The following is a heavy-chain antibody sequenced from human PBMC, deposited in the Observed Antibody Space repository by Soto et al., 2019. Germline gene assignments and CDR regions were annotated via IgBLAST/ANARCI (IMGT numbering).Heavy chain of an antibody. CDR2: ISGSGGST. J-gene: IGHJ5*02. Sequence: EVQLLESGGGLVQPGGSLRLSCAASGFTFSSYAMSWVRQAPGKGLEWVSAISGSGGSTYYADSVKGRFTISRDNSKNALDLQTNTMRAEATAVYYCAKDALLWFGRGFDPWGQGTLVTVSS. V-gene: IGHV3-23*01. D-gene: IGHD3-10*01. CDR3: AKDALLWFGRGFDP. CDR1: GFTFSSYA.